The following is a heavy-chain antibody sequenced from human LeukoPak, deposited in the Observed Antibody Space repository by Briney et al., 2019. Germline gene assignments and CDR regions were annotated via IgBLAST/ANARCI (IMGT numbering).Heavy chain of an antibody. Sequence: SETLSLTCTVSGDSMNTYYWSWIRQPAGKGLEWIGRIYSNGNTYYNPSLNSRVTMSVDTSKNQFSLKLSSVTAADTAVYYCVRGLTAYVVVRGVSPSHSFDFWGQGTLVTVSS. CDR3: VRGLTAYVVVRGVSPSHSFDF. CDR2: IYSNGNT. V-gene: IGHV4-4*07. J-gene: IGHJ4*02. D-gene: IGHD3-10*01. CDR1: GDSMNTYY.